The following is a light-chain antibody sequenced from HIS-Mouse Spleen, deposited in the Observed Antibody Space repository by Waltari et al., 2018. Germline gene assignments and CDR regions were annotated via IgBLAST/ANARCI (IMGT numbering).Light chain of an antibody. J-gene: IGLJ2*01. V-gene: IGLV3-10*01. CDR2: EDS. Sequence: SYELTQPPSVSVSPGQTARITCSGDALPKNYAYWYQQKSGQAPVLVIYEDSKRPSGSPERFSGSSSGKMATVTISGAQVEDEADYYCYSTDSSGNHRVFGGGTKLTVL. CDR1: ALPKNY. CDR3: YSTDSSGNHRV.